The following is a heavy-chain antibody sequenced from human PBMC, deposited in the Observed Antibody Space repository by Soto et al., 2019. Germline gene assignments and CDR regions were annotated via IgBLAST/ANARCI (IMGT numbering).Heavy chain of an antibody. CDR3: ARALWFGGLLGCMDV. J-gene: IGHJ6*02. CDR2: ILPIFGTA. V-gene: IGHV1-69*01. Sequence: QVQLVQSGAEVKKPGSSVKVSCTASGGTFSSYAIIWVRQAPGQGLEWMGGILPIFGTANYAQKFQGRVTLTADQATSRAYMELSSLGSEDTAVYYCARALWFGGLLGCMDVWGQGTTVTVSS. D-gene: IGHD3-10*01. CDR1: GGTFSSYA.